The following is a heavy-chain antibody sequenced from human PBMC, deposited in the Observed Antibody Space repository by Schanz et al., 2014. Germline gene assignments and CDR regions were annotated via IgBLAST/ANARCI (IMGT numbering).Heavy chain of an antibody. D-gene: IGHD3-10*01. V-gene: IGHV1-69*02. CDR1: GGTFSSYT. CDR3: GRGFSRSYIDF. CDR2: IIPVLAIA. Sequence: QLQLVQSGAEVKKPGSSVKVSCKLSGGTFSSYTISWIRQAPGQGLEWMGRIIPVLAIADYAQKFQGRITVTTDTSTSTVYLELSSLRSDDTAVYYCGRGFSRSYIDFWGQGTLITVSS. J-gene: IGHJ4*02.